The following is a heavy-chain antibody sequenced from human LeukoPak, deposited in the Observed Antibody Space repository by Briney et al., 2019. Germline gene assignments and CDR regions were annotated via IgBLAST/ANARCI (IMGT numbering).Heavy chain of an antibody. J-gene: IGHJ4*02. CDR1: GFTFSSYS. Sequence: PGGSLRLSCAASGFTFSSYSMNWVRQAPGKGLEWVGFITSKPYGEASYYAASVSGRFSFSRDDSKSIAYLQMNSLKTEDTAVYYCARHDGMLLPLWGQGTLVTVSS. V-gene: IGHV3-49*04. CDR3: ARHDGMLLPL. CDR2: ITSKPYGEAS. D-gene: IGHD3-16*01.